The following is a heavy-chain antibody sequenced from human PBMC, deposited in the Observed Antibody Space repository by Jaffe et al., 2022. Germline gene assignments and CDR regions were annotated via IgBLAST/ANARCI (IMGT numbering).Heavy chain of an antibody. V-gene: IGHV3-7*01. J-gene: IGHJ6*03. CDR1: GFTFSNYW. D-gene: IGHD6-6*01. Sequence: EVQLVESGGGLVQPGGSLRLSCAASGFTFSNYWMNWVRQAPGKGLEWVANIKQDGSEKYYVDSVKGRFTISRDNAKNSLFLQMNSLRAEDTAVYYCARLAARPVGLHFYYYYCMDVWGKGTTVTVSS. CDR2: IKQDGSEK. CDR3: ARLAARPVGLHFYYYYCMDV.